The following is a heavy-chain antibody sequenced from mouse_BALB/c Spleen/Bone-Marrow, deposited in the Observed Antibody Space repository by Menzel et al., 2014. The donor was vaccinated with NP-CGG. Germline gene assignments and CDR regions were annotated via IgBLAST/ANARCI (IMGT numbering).Heavy chain of an antibody. CDR3: SRDSNYSFDF. Sequence: EVQGVESGGALVKPGGSLKLSCAASGFTFSDYAMSWVRQSPEKRLEWVAEISNGGNYTYYPDTVTGRFTISRDNAKNSLYLEMSSLKSADTAMYYCSRDSNYSFDFWGQGTPLTVSS. CDR2: ISNGGNYT. V-gene: IGHV5-9-4*01. J-gene: IGHJ2*01. D-gene: IGHD2-5*01. CDR1: GFTFSDYA.